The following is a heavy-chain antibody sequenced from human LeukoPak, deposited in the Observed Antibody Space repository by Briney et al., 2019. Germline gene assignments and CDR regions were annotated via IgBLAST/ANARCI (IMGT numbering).Heavy chain of an antibody. CDR1: GGSISSSNYY. D-gene: IGHD3-22*01. Sequence: PSETLSLTCTVSGGSISSSNYYWGWIRQPPGKGLEWIGSIYYSGSTYYNPSLKSRVTISVDTSKNQSSLKLSSVTAADTAVYYCSHDSTGYRDYWGQGTLVTVSS. CDR3: SHDSTGYRDY. J-gene: IGHJ4*02. V-gene: IGHV4-39*01. CDR2: IYYSGST.